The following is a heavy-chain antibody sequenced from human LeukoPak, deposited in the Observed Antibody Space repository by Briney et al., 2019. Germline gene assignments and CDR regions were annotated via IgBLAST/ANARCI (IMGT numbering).Heavy chain of an antibody. CDR1: GYTFTGYH. V-gene: IGHV1-2*02. J-gene: IGHJ4*02. CDR3: ARDVPEYCTSTSCSDLLAY. D-gene: IGHD2-2*01. Sequence: ASVKVSCKASGYTFTGYHLFWLRQAPGQGLEWMGWINPNSGETNCTLKFQGRVTMTRDTSTSTAYMELTSLRSDDTAVYYCARDVPEYCTSTSCSDLLAYWGQGSLVTVSS. CDR2: INPNSGET.